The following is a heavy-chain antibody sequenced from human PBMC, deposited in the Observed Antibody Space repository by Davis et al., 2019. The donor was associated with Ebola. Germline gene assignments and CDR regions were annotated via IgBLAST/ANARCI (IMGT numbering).Heavy chain of an antibody. CDR1: GGSISSNNW. CDR3: ARHLPYYYYDSSGYYSGPSYFDY. V-gene: IGHV4-4*02. D-gene: IGHD3-22*01. Sequence: SETLSLTCGVSGGSISSNNWWSWVRQPPGKGLEWIGEIYHSGTTNYNPSLKSRVTISVDKSKNQFSLKLSSVTAADTAVYYCARHLPYYYYDSSGYYSGPSYFDYWGQGTLVTVSS. J-gene: IGHJ4*02. CDR2: IYHSGTT.